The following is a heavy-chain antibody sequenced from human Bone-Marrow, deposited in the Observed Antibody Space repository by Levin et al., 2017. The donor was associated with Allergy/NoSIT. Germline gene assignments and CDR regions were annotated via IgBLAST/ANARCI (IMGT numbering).Heavy chain of an antibody. D-gene: IGHD1-26*01. V-gene: IGHV3-33*06. J-gene: IGHJ4*02. CDR1: FFLFLPSF. Sequence: GGSLRLSCSSSFFLFLPSFLPFFLPSPFKGLEWVAHIWYDGSNEYYADSVQGRFTISRDNSENTVYLQMNSLGAEDTAVYFCAKGRTSRSYLRSDYFDYWGQGTLVTVSS. CDR2: IWYDGSNE. CDR3: AKGRTSRSYLRSDYFDY.